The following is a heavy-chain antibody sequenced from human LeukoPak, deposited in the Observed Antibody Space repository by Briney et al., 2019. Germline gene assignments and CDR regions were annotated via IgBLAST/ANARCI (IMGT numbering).Heavy chain of an antibody. CDR3: ARVLITGTTSWFDP. D-gene: IGHD1-7*01. Sequence: GGSLRLSCAASGFTFSSSAMSWVRQVPGKGLEWVSGISASGGSTYYADSVKGRFTISRDNSKNTLYLQMNSLRAEDTAVYYCARVLITGTTSWFDPWGQGTLVTVSS. CDR1: GFTFSSSA. J-gene: IGHJ5*02. V-gene: IGHV3-23*01. CDR2: ISASGGST.